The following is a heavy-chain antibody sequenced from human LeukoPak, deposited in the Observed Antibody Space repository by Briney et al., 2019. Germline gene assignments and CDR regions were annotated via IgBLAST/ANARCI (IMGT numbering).Heavy chain of an antibody. CDR1: GFTVSSDY. J-gene: IGHJ6*03. CDR2: IYSGGST. Sequence: GGSLRLSCAASGFTVSSDYMSWVRQAPGKGLEWVSVIYSGGSTYYADSVKGRFTISRDNSKNTLYLQMNSLRAEDTAVYYCARTPNYYGSGSYYYNYYYYMDVWGKGTTVTVSS. D-gene: IGHD3-10*01. CDR3: ARTPNYYGSGSYYYNYYYYMDV. V-gene: IGHV3-53*01.